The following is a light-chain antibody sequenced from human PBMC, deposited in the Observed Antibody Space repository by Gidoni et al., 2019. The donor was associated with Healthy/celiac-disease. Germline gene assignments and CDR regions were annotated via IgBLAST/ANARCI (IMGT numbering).Light chain of an antibody. Sequence: IQLTQSPSSLSASVRDRVNIPCRASQSISSYLDWYQQKPGNAPTLLIYAASSMQSGVPSRFSGSGSGTDFTLTISSLQPEDFATYYCQQSDSTPYTFGQGTKLEIK. CDR2: AAS. CDR3: QQSDSTPYT. J-gene: IGKJ2*01. CDR1: QSISSY. V-gene: IGKV1-39*01.